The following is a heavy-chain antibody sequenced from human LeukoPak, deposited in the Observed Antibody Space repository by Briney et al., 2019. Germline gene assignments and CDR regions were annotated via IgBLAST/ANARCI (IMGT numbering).Heavy chain of an antibody. CDR1: GFTFSSYA. CDR3: AKYPQRYYYGSGSYYDY. CDR2: ISGNGGST. Sequence: GGSLRLSCAASGFTFSSYAMSSVRQAPGKGLEWVSAISGNGGSTYYADSVKGRFTISRDNSKNTLYLQMNSLRAEDTAVYYCAKYPQRYYYGSGSYYDYWGQGTLVTVSS. D-gene: IGHD3-10*01. J-gene: IGHJ4*02. V-gene: IGHV3-23*01.